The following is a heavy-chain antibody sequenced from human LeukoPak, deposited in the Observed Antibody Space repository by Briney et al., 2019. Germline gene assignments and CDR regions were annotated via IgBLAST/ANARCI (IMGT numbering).Heavy chain of an antibody. CDR3: ARARIAAPLLDY. CDR2: ISDHAKSR. CDR1: GFIFSNYE. V-gene: IGHV3-48*03. Sequence: GGSLRLSCAASGFIFSNYEMNWVRQTPGKGLEWVSYISDHAKSRNYVDSVKGRFTISIDNAKNSLFLQMNSLRVEDTAVYFCARARIAAPLLDYWGQGTLVTVSS. D-gene: IGHD6-13*01. J-gene: IGHJ4*02.